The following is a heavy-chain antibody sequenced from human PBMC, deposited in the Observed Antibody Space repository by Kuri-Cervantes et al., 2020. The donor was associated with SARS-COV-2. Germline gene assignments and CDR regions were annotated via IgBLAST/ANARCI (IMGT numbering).Heavy chain of an antibody. D-gene: IGHD5-24*01. J-gene: IGHJ6*02. CDR2: IWYDGSNK. CDR1: GFTFSSYG. V-gene: IGHV3-33*06. CDR3: AKDLHIEGMDV. Sequence: GGSLRLSCAASGFTFSSYGMHWVRQAPGKGLEWVAVIWYDGSNKYYADSVKGRFTISRDNSKNTLYLQMNSLRAEDTAVYYCAKDLHIEGMDVWGQGTTVTVSS.